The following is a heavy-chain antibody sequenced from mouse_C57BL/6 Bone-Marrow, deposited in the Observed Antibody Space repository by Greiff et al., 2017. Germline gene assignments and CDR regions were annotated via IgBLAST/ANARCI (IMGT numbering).Heavy chain of an antibody. CDR3: AREGIYYYFAY. J-gene: IGHJ3*01. Sequence: QVQLKQSGAELVRPGASVKLSCKASGYTFTDYYINWVKQRPGQGLEWIARIYPGSGNTYYNEKFKGKATLTAEKSSSTAYMQLSSLTSEDSAVYFCAREGIYYYFAYWGQGTLVTVSA. V-gene: IGHV1-76*01. CDR1: GYTFTDYY. CDR2: IYPGSGNT. D-gene: IGHD1-1*01.